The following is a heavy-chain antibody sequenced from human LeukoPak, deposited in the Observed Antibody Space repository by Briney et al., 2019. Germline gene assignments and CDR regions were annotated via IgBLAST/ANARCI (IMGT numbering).Heavy chain of an antibody. CDR2: ISAYNGNT. Sequence: GASVKVSCKASRYTFTSYGISWVRQAPGQGLEWMGWISAYNGNTYYAEKLQGRVTMTTDTSTSTAYMELRSLRSDDTAVYYCARKGYDILTGEIDYWGQGTLVTVSS. D-gene: IGHD3-9*01. CDR3: ARKGYDILTGEIDY. V-gene: IGHV1-18*01. J-gene: IGHJ4*02. CDR1: RYTFTSYG.